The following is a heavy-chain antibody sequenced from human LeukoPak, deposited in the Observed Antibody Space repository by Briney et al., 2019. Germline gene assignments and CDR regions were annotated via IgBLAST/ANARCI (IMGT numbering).Heavy chain of an antibody. V-gene: IGHV1-18*01. CDR2: ISAYNGNT. D-gene: IGHD5-18*01. Sequence: GASVKVSCKASGHKFTSYGISWVGQAPGQGLEWMGWISAYNGNTNYAQNFQGRVTMTTDTSTSTAYMELTGLRSDDTAVYYCARAGAYIYGFDYWGQGTLVTVSS. CDR3: ARAGAYIYGFDY. J-gene: IGHJ4*02. CDR1: GHKFTSYG.